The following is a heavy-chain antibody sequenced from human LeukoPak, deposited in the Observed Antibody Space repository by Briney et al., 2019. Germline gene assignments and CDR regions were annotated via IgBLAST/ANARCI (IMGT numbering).Heavy chain of an antibody. CDR1: GGSISSGDYH. V-gene: IGHV4-30-4*08. CDR3: ARDGDGFYYYHGMDV. J-gene: IGHJ6*02. Sequence: SQTLSLTCTVSGGSISSGDYHWTWIRQPPGKGLDWIGYISHSGSAYYNPSLKSRITISVDSSRNHFSLKLSSVTAADTAVYYCARDGDGFYYYHGMDVWGRGTTVTVSS. D-gene: IGHD5-24*01. CDR2: ISHSGSA.